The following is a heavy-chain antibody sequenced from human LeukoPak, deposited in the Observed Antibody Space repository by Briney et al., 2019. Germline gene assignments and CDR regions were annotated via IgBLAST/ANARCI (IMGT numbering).Heavy chain of an antibody. CDR1: GGSISSYY. V-gene: IGHV4-59*08. CDR2: IYYSGST. Sequence: SETLSLTCTVSGGSISSYYWSWIRQPPGKGLEWIGYIYYSGSTNYNPSLKSRVTISVDTSKNQFSLKLSSVTAADTAVYYCAGTLGGLVGAFDIWGQGTMVTVSS. D-gene: IGHD6-19*01. CDR3: AGTLGGLVGAFDI. J-gene: IGHJ3*02.